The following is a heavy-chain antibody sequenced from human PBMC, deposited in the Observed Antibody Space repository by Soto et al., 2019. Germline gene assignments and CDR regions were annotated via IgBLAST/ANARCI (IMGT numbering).Heavy chain of an antibody. CDR3: AKDLSPWTGAYYDVWSGYYSDPWFDP. CDR2: IGGGGGST. CDR1: GFTFGGKA. Sequence: EVQLLESGGGLVQPGGSLRLSCAASGFTFGGKAMTWVGRAPGKGLGWASAIGGGGGSTYYADSGKGRFTISRDNSRNTXYXXMTSLRAEDTAVYYCAKDLSPWTGAYYDVWSGYYSDPWFDPWGQGTLVTVSS. D-gene: IGHD3-3*01. J-gene: IGHJ5*02. V-gene: IGHV3-23*01.